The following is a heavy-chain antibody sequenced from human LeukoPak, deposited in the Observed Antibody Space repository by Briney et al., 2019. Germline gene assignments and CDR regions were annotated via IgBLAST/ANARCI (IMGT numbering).Heavy chain of an antibody. CDR1: GGSVSSGSYY. V-gene: IGHV4-61*01. Sequence: PSETLSLTCAVSGGSVSSGSYYWSWIRQPPGKGLEWIGYIYYSGSTKYNPSLKSRVTISVDTSKNQFSLKLNPVTAADTAVYYCARVGGYCGGDCYTFDYWGQGTLVTVSS. D-gene: IGHD2-21*02. CDR3: ARVGGYCGGDCYTFDY. CDR2: IYYSGST. J-gene: IGHJ4*02.